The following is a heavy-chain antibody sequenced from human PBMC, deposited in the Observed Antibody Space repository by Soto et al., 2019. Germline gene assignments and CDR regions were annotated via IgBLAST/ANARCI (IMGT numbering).Heavy chain of an antibody. J-gene: IGHJ6*02. CDR3: ARERITLVRGVLIKSPTYYYGMAV. V-gene: IGHV4-34*01. CDR2: INHSGST. D-gene: IGHD3-10*01. Sequence: AVYAGISRAYYRIWIRQPPGKKQDWIGEINHSGSTNYNPSLKSRVTISVDTSKNQFSLKLSSVTAADTAVYYCARERITLVRGVLIKSPTYYYGMAVWGQGTMVT. CDR1: AGISRAYY.